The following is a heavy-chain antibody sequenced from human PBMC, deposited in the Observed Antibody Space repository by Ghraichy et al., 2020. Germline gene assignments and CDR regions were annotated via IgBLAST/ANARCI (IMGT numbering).Heavy chain of an antibody. V-gene: IGHV3-23*01. Sequence: GGSLRLSCAASGFDFNKFAISWVRQAPGKGLEWVSSISDSGGSTYYADSVKGRFSFSRDNSKNTAFLQMNSLRADDTAVYYCTKSYRGSGDYFSFDCWGQGTLVTVSS. D-gene: IGHD3-16*02. CDR2: ISDSGGST. J-gene: IGHJ4*02. CDR1: GFDFNKFA. CDR3: TKSYRGSGDYFSFDC.